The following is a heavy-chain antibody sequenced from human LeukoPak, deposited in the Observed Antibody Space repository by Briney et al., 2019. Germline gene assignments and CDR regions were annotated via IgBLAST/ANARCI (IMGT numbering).Heavy chain of an antibody. CDR3: ARDEAFDI. J-gene: IGHJ3*02. V-gene: IGHV3-53*01. Sequence: GGSLRLSCAASGFSVSTNYMSWVRQAPGKGLEWVSVIYSGGYTYYADSVKGRFTISRDNSKNTVYLQMNSLRAEDTAIHYCARDEAFDIWGQGTMVTVSS. CDR2: IYSGGYT. CDR1: GFSVSTNY.